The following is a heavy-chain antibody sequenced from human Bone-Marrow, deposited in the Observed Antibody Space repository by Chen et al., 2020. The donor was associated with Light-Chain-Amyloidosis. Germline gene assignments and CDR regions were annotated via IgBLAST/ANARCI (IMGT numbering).Heavy chain of an antibody. J-gene: IGHJ6*03. Sequence: EVQLLESGGGLVQPGGSLRLSCAASGFTFSSYAMSWVRQAPGKGLEWVSAISGSGGSTYYADSVKGRLTISRDNSKNTLYLQMNSLRVEDTAVYYCAKVPPTVTTVIYYYMDVWGKGTTVTVSS. CDR1: GFTFSSYA. V-gene: IGHV3-23*01. CDR3: AKVPPTVTTVIYYYMDV. CDR2: ISGSGGST. D-gene: IGHD4-17*01.